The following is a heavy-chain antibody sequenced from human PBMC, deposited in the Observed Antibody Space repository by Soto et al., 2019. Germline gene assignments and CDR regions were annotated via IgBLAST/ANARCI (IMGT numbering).Heavy chain of an antibody. Sequence: VASVKVSCKASGGTFSSYAISWVRQAPGQGLEWMGGIIPIFGTANYAQKFQGRVTITADESTSTAYMELSSLRSEDTAVYYCARRVVGAMPGNWFDPWGQGTLVTVSS. V-gene: IGHV1-69*13. CDR2: IIPIFGTA. D-gene: IGHD1-26*01. CDR1: GGTFSSYA. CDR3: ARRVVGAMPGNWFDP. J-gene: IGHJ5*02.